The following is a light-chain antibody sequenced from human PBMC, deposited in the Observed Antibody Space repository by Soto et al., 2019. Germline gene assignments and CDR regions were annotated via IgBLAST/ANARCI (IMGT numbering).Light chain of an antibody. J-gene: IGLJ2*01. CDR3: SSFTRSSTLV. CDR2: EVS. Sequence: QSVLTQPASMSGSPCQSITISCTGTSSDVGGYNYVSWYQQHPGKAPKFIIYEVSKRPAGVSNRFSGSKSGNTSSLTISGLQAEDEADYSCSSFTRSSTLVFGGGTKLTVL. V-gene: IGLV2-14*01. CDR1: SSDVGGYNY.